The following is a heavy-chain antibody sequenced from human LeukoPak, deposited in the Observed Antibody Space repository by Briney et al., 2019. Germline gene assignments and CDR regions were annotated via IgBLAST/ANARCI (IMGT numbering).Heavy chain of an antibody. CDR2: ISGSGGST. J-gene: IGHJ4*02. CDR3: AKFLPTHIVVANYYFDY. D-gene: IGHD2-21*01. Sequence: PGGSLRLSCAASGFTFEDYGMSWVRQAPGKGLEWVSAISGSGGSTYYADSVKGRFTISRDNSKNTLYLQMNSLRAEDTAVYYCAKFLPTHIVVANYYFDYWGQGTLVTVSS. CDR1: GFTFEDYG. V-gene: IGHV3-23*01.